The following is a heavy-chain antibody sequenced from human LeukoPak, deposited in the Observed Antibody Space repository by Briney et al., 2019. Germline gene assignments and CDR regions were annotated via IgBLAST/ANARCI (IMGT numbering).Heavy chain of an antibody. D-gene: IGHD6-6*01. CDR2: IYYSGST. V-gene: IGHV4-39*01. Sequence: SETLSLTCTVSGGSISSSSYYWGWIRQPPGKGLEWIGSIYYSGSTYYNPSLKSRVPISVNTSKNQFTPKLSSVTAADTAVYYCARPNDSSSSFDYWGQGTLVTVSS. CDR3: ARPNDSSSSFDY. CDR1: GGSISSSSYY. J-gene: IGHJ4*02.